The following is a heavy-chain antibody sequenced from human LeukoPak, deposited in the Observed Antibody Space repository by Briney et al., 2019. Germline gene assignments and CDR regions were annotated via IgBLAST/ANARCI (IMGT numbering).Heavy chain of an antibody. CDR1: GYTFTGYY. CDR2: INPNSGGT. D-gene: IGHD2-2*01. CDR3: AREDIVVVPAADFDP. V-gene: IGHV1-2*02. J-gene: IGHJ5*02. Sequence: ASVKVSCKASGYTFTGYYMHWVRQAPGQGLEWMGWINPNSGGTNYAQKFQGRVTMTRDTSISTAYMELSRLRSDDTAVYYCAREDIVVVPAADFDPWGQGTLDTVSS.